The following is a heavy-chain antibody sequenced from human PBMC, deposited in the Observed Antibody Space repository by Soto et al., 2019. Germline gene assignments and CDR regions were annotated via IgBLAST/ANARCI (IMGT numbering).Heavy chain of an antibody. CDR2: ISTYNVNT. Sequence: QIQLVQSGGEVKKPGASVNVSCKASGYTVTNYGIGWVRQAPGQGLEWMGWISTYNVNTIYAQNFQDRVTMTTDTSSSTAYMELKSLTSDDTAVYYCARDPGELHLLDAFDVWGQGTMLTVSS. V-gene: IGHV1-18*01. CDR3: ARDPGELHLLDAFDV. D-gene: IGHD1-7*01. J-gene: IGHJ3*01. CDR1: GYTVTNYG.